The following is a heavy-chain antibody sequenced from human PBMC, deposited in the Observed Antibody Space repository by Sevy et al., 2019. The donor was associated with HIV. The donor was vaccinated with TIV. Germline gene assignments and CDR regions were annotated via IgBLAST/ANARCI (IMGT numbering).Heavy chain of an antibody. CDR1: GFTFDDYA. V-gene: IGHV3-9*01. J-gene: IGHJ6*02. D-gene: IGHD6-19*01. CDR2: ISWNSGSI. CDR3: AKDITGLALAGTGYNYYGMDV. Sequence: GGSLRLSCAASGFTFDDYAMHWVRQAPGKGLEWVSGISWNSGSIGYTDSVKGRFTISRDNAKNSLYLQMNSLRAEDTALYYCAKDITGLALAGTGYNYYGMDVRGQGTTVTVSS.